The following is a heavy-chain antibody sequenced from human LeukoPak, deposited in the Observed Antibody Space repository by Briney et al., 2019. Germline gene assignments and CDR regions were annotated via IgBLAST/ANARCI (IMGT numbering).Heavy chain of an antibody. Sequence: GGSLRLSCAASGFTVSSNYMSWVRQAPGKGLEWVSVIYSGGSTYYADSVKGRFTISRDNSKNTLYLQMNSLRAEDTAVYYCARDLGYSSSWTDYWGRGTLVTVSS. CDR3: ARDLGYSSSWTDY. CDR2: IYSGGST. V-gene: IGHV3-66*01. J-gene: IGHJ4*02. D-gene: IGHD6-13*01. CDR1: GFTVSSNY.